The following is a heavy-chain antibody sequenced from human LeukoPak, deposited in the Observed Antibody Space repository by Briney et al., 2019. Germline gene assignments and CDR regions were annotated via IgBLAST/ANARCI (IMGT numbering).Heavy chain of an antibody. V-gene: IGHV3-30*02. CDR3: ARDRLEAVAGTRCFDY. D-gene: IGHD6-19*01. CDR2: IMHHGGSE. CDR1: GFTFISHG. J-gene: IGHJ4*02. Sequence: GESLKISCAASGFTFISHGMHWIRQPPGKGLVWLAFIMHHGGSEYSADSVKGRFTISRDNSKNTLYLQMSSLRAEDTAVYYCARDRLEAVAGTRCFDYCGQGTLVTVSS.